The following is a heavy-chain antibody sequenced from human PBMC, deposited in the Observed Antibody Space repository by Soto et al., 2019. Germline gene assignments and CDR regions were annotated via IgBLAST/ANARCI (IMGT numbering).Heavy chain of an antibody. CDR1: GYTFTRYA. J-gene: IGHJ4*02. V-gene: IGHV1-3*01. CDR2: INPGNGDT. D-gene: IGHD2-21*02. CDR3: ARNSYISGDDDSYYFDY. Sequence: ASVKVSCKASGYTFTRYAMHWVRQAPGQRPEWMGWINPGNGDTKYSEKLQGRVTFARDTSASTTYMELSSLRSEDTAMYYCARNSYISGDDDSYYFDYWGQGTPVTVS.